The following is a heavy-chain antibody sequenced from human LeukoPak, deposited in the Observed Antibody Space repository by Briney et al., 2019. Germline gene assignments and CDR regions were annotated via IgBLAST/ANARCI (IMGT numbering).Heavy chain of an antibody. CDR3: ARGNGDYVWGSYRPSSFDY. Sequence: SETLSLTCTVSGGSISSYYWSWIRQPPGKGLEWIGYIFDSGSTNYNPSLKSRVTISVDTSKNQFSLKLSSVTAADTAVYYCARGNGDYVWGSYRPSSFDYWGQGTLVTVSS. V-gene: IGHV4-59*01. D-gene: IGHD3-16*02. CDR2: IFDSGST. CDR1: GGSISSYY. J-gene: IGHJ4*02.